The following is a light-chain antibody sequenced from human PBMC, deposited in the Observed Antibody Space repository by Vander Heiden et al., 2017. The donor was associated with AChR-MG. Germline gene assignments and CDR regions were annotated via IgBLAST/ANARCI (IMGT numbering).Light chain of an antibody. CDR1: QGVSSN. CDR2: GAS. V-gene: IGKV3-15*01. CDR3: QQYNNWPPLT. Sequence: EIVMTQSPATLSVSPGERATISCRASQGVSSNLAWYQQKPGQAPRLLIYGASTRATGIPARFSGGGSGTEFTLTISSLQSEDLAVYYCQQYNNWPPLTFGGGTKVEIK. J-gene: IGKJ4*01.